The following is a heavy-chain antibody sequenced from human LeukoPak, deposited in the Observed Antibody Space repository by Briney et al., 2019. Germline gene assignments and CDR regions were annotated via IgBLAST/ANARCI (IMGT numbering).Heavy chain of an antibody. J-gene: IGHJ4*02. CDR1: GFTFSNYW. V-gene: IGHV3-74*01. D-gene: IGHD2-15*01. CDR3: ARDVGPYGGSPGAD. CDR2: IKTDGSEA. Sequence: GGSLRLSCDASGFTFSNYWMHWVRHVPGKGLVWVSRIKTDGSEASYMDSVKGRFIISRDNAKNTLYLQMNSLRDDGTAVYFCARDVGPYGGSPGADWGQGTLVIVST.